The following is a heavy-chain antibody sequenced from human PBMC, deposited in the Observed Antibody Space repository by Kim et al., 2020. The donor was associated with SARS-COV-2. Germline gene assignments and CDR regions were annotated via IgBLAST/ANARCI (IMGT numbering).Heavy chain of an antibody. V-gene: IGHV3-48*02. J-gene: IGHJ6*02. CDR3: ARDRIVYGSGSYYHPRVSYSGMDV. CDR2: ISSSSSTI. D-gene: IGHD3-10*01. CDR1: GFTFSSYS. Sequence: GGSLRLSCGASGFTFSSYSMNWVRQAPGKGLEWVSYISSSSSTIYYADSVKGRFTISRENAKNSLYLQMNSLRDEDTAVYYCARDRIVYGSGSYYHPRVSYSGMDVWGQGTTVTVAS.